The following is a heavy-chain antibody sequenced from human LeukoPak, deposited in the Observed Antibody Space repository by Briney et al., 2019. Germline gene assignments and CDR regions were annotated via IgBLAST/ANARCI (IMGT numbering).Heavy chain of an antibody. CDR1: GYTFTSYY. CDR3: ARVGDTAMAFDY. D-gene: IGHD5-18*01. J-gene: IGHJ4*02. Sequence: GASVKVSCKASGYTFTSYYMRWVRQAPGQGLEWMGIINPSGGSTSFAQKFQGRVTMTRDTSTSTVYMELSSLRSEDTAVYYCARVGDTAMAFDYWGQGTLVTVSS. V-gene: IGHV1-46*01. CDR2: INPSGGST.